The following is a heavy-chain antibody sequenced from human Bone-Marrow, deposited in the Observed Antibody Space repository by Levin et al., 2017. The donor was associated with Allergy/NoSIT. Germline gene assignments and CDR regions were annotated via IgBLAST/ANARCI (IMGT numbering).Heavy chain of an antibody. CDR1: GGTFSSYP. Sequence: SVKVSCKSSGGTFSSYPISWVRQAPGQGLEWMGRIIPILGIPTYAQKFQGRVTITADKSTSTAYMELSSLRSEDTAVYYCARDTSLAAAGLDYWGQGTLVTVSS. V-gene: IGHV1-69*04. CDR2: IIPILGIP. CDR3: ARDTSLAAAGLDY. D-gene: IGHD6-13*01. J-gene: IGHJ4*02.